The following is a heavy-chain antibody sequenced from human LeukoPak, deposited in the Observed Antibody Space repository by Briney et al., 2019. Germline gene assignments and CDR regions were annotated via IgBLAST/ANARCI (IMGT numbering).Heavy chain of an antibody. CDR2: INPSGGST. CDR1: GYTFTSYY. CDR3: ARGLTRRSSGYFPLAEYFQH. J-gene: IGHJ1*01. Sequence: ASVKVSCKASGYTFTSYYMHWVRQAPGQGLEWMGIINPSGGSTSYAQKFQGRVTMTRDTSTSTVYMELSSLRSEDTAVYYCARGLTRRSSGYFPLAEYFQHWGQGTLVTASS. V-gene: IGHV1-46*01. D-gene: IGHD3-22*01.